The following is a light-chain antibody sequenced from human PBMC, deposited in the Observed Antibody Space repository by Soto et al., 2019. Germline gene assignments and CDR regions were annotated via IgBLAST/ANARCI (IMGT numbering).Light chain of an antibody. V-gene: IGKV3-20*01. CDR3: QQYGSSST. J-gene: IGKJ1*01. CDR1: QSVRSSY. Sequence: EIVLTQSPDTLSLSPGERATRSCRASQSVRSSYLAWYQQKPGQAPSLLIYDASKRATGIPDRFSGSGSGTDFTLAISRLEPEDFAVYYCQQYGSSSTFGQGTKVEIK. CDR2: DAS.